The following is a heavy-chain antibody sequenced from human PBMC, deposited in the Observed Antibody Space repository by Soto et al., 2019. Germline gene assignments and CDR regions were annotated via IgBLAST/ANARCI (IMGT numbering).Heavy chain of an antibody. CDR3: AKRVFGGRHFDY. D-gene: IGHD3-10*02. Sequence: QLLESGGGLVQPGGSLRLSCGASGFAFDTFAMSWLRQAPGKGLEWISTIVRSGDTTYYADSVKGRFTISRDNSNKTLYLQMNSLRAEDTAIFSCAKRVFGGRHFDYWGQGIVVTVSS. CDR2: IVRSGDTT. CDR1: GFAFDTFA. J-gene: IGHJ4*02. V-gene: IGHV3-23*01.